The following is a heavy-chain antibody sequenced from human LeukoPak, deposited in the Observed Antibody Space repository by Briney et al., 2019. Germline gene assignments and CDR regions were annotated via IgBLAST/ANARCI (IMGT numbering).Heavy chain of an antibody. Sequence: PGGSLRLSCAASGFTFSYYGMHWVRQAPGKGLKWVAFIRYDESKKFYGDSVKGRFTISRDNSKNTLYLQMNSLRTEDTAVYYCAKSHLPNAYSGTYYCDYWGQGTLVTVSS. V-gene: IGHV3-30*02. D-gene: IGHD1-26*01. CDR1: GFTFSYYG. J-gene: IGHJ4*02. CDR3: AKSHLPNAYSGTYYCDY. CDR2: IRYDESKK.